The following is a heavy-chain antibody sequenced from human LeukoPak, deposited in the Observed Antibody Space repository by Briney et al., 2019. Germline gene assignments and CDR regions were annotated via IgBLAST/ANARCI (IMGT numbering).Heavy chain of an antibody. CDR3: ARDLRNYYGSGSYPY. J-gene: IGHJ4*02. CDR1: GYTFTGYY. V-gene: IGHV1-2*02. CDR2: INPKSGAT. Sequence: ASVKVSCKASGYTFTGYYMHWVRQAPGQGLEWMGWINPKSGATNYAQKFQGRVTMTRDTSISTAYMELSRLRSDDTAVYYCARDLRNYYGSGSYPYWGQGTLVTVSS. D-gene: IGHD3-10*01.